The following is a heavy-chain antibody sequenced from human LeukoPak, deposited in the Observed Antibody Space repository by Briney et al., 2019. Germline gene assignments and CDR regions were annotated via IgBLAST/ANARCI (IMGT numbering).Heavy chain of an antibody. D-gene: IGHD2-15*01. CDR3: ATTTSYCSSGTCSLGY. V-gene: IGHV1-2*02. CDR2: INPNSGGT. Sequence: ASVKVSCKTSGYTFTNYYMHWVRQAPGQGLEWMGWINPNSGGTKYAQNFQGRVTMTRDTSITTAYMELSRLRSDDTAMYYCATTTSYCSSGTCSLGYWGQGTLVTVSS. J-gene: IGHJ4*02. CDR1: GYTFTNYY.